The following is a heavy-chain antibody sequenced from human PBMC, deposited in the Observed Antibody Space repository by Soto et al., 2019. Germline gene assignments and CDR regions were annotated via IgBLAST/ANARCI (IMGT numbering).Heavy chain of an antibody. CDR1: GGTFSSYA. D-gene: IGHD3-10*01. CDR2: IIPIFGTA. Sequence: QVQLVQSGAEVKKPGSSVKVSCKASGGTFSSYAISWVRQAPGHGREWMGGIIPIFGTANYAQQFQGRVTIAAAESPGKDYLELSRLRSEDTAVYYCARATYNAMAKDYYYYGMDVWGQGTTVTVSS. CDR3: ARATYNAMAKDYYYYGMDV. J-gene: IGHJ6*02. V-gene: IGHV1-69*01.